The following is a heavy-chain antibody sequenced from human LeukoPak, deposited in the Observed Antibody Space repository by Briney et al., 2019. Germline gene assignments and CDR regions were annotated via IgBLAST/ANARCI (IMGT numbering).Heavy chain of an antibody. CDR3: ARRRIPATITGSKLSSRFDT. V-gene: IGHV4-39*01. CDR2: IYYSGNT. Sequence: SETLSLTCTVSGVSTSSSNSYWGWIRQPPGKGLEWIGSIYYSGNTYYNASLKSQVSISIDTSKNQFSVNLNSVTAADTAFYYCARRRIPATITGSKLSSRFDTWGQGTLVTVSS. J-gene: IGHJ1*01. CDR1: GVSTSSSNSY. D-gene: IGHD5-12*01.